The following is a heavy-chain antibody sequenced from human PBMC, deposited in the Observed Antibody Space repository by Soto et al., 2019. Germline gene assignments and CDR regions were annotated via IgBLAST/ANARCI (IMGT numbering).Heavy chain of an antibody. V-gene: IGHV4-59*08. CDR2: IYYSGST. CDR3: ARQNNYDFWSGYHLTPYNCFDL. D-gene: IGHD3-3*01. J-gene: IGHJ5*02. CDR1: GGSISSYY. Sequence: PSETLSLTCTVSGGSISSYYWSWIRQPPGKGLEWIGYIYYSGSTNYNPSLKSRVTISVDTSKNQFSLKLSSVTAADTAVYYCARQNNYDFWSGYHLTPYNCFDLCGQGTLVTVSS.